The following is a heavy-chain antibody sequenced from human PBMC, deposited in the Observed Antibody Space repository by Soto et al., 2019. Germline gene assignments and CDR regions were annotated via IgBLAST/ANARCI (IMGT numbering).Heavy chain of an antibody. CDR3: AKDYDSSGYYDY. CDR2: IKSKTDGGTT. V-gene: IGHV3-15*01. D-gene: IGHD3-22*01. Sequence: EVQLVESGGGLVKPGGSLRLSCAASGFTFSNAWMSWVRQAPGKGLEWVGRIKSKTDGGTTDYAAPVKGRFTISRDDSKNTLYLQMNSLRAEDTAVYYCAKDYDSSGYYDYWGQGTLVTVSS. J-gene: IGHJ4*02. CDR1: GFTFSNAW.